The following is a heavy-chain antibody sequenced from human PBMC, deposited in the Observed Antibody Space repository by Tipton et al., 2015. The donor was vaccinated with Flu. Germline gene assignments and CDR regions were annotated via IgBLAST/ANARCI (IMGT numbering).Heavy chain of an antibody. CDR1: GYTFTGYH. CDR2: LNPSGGST. D-gene: IGHD3-16*01. V-gene: IGHV1-46*01. J-gene: IGHJ4*02. Sequence: QLVQSGAEVKKPGASVKVSCKASGYTFTGYHMHWVRQAPGQGLEWMGILNPSGGSTTYAQVFQGRVTMTRDPSTKTVYMELSSLRSEDTAIYYCARDLALDSWGQGTLVIVSS. CDR3: ARDLALDS.